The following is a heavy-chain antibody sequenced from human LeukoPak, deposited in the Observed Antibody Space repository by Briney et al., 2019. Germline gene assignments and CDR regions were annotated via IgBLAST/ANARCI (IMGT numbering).Heavy chain of an antibody. CDR1: GGSISSYY. Sequence: SETLSLTCTVSGGSISSYYWSWIRQPPGKGLEWIGYIYYSGSTNYNPSLKSRVTISVDTSKNQFSLKLSSVTAADTAVYYCARFIVVVPAATRYYYYYMDVWGKGTTVTVSS. J-gene: IGHJ6*03. D-gene: IGHD2-2*01. CDR2: IYYSGST. CDR3: ARFIVVVPAATRYYYYYMDV. V-gene: IGHV4-59*01.